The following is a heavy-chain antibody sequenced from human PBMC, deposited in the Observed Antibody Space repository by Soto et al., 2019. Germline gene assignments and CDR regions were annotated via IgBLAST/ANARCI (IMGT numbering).Heavy chain of an antibody. J-gene: IGHJ4*02. CDR2: IKSKTDGGTT. Sequence: EVQLVESGGGLVKPGGSLRLSCAASGFTFSNAWMSWVRQAPGKGLEWVGRIKSKTDGGTTDYAAPVKGRFTISRDDSKNTLYLQMNSLKTEDTAVYYCTTDVVVVAAREDLDYWGQGTLVTVSS. D-gene: IGHD2-15*01. CDR1: GFTFSNAW. CDR3: TTDVVVVAAREDLDY. V-gene: IGHV3-15*01.